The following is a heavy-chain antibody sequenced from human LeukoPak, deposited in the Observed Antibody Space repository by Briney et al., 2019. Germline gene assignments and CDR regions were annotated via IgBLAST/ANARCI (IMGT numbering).Heavy chain of an antibody. CDR2: IYTSGST. Sequence: SETLSLTCTVSGGSISSYYWSWIRQPAGKGLEWIGRIYTSGSTNYNPSLKSRVTMSVDTSKNQFSLKLSSVTAADTAVYYCARAASDFWSGYYYYYMDVWGKGTTVTVSS. D-gene: IGHD3-3*01. V-gene: IGHV4-4*07. CDR1: GGSISSYY. CDR3: ARAASDFWSGYYYYYMDV. J-gene: IGHJ6*03.